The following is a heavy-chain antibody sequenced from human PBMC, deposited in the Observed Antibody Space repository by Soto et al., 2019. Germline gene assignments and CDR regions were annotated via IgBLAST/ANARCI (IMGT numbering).Heavy chain of an antibody. V-gene: IGHV4-59*08. J-gene: IGHJ4*02. D-gene: IGHD3-3*01. CDR1: GGSISSYY. CDR3: ARSREVTSPYYFDY. CDR2: IYYSGST. Sequence: SETLSLTCTVSGGSISSYYWSWIRQPPGKGLEWIGYIYYSGSTNYNPSLKSRVTISVDTSKNQFSLNLSSVTAADTAVYYCARSREVTSPYYFDYWGQGTLVTVSS.